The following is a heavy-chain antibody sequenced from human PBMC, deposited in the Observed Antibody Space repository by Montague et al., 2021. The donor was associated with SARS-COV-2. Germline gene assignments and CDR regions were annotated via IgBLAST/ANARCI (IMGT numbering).Heavy chain of an antibody. J-gene: IGHJ5*02. V-gene: IGHV4-39*01. D-gene: IGHD3-10*01. Sequence: SETLSLTCTVSGGSISSSSNYWGWLRQPPGMGLVWIGSIHYSGSTYYNSSLKSRVTISVDTSKNQFSLKLNSVTAADLAVYYCARLVWFWELSSESWFDPWGQGTLVTVSS. CDR2: IHYSGST. CDR3: ARLVWFWELSSESWFDP. CDR1: GGSISSSSNY.